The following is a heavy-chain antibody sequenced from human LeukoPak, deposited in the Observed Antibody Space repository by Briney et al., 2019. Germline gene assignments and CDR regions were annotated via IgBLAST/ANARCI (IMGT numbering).Heavy chain of an antibody. CDR2: IIPMSNTV. V-gene: IGHV1-69*06. Sequence: ASVKVSCKASGYTFTSYGISWVRQAPGQGLEWMGRIIPMSNTVDYAQRFQDRVTITADKSTGTAYMELSSLRSDDTAVYYCARGFCTSGHCYNDFDYWGQGTQVTVSS. CDR1: GYTFTSYG. D-gene: IGHD2-15*01. J-gene: IGHJ4*02. CDR3: ARGFCTSGHCYNDFDY.